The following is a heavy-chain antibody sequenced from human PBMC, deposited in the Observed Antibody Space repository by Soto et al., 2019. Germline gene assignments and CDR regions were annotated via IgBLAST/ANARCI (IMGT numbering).Heavy chain of an antibody. V-gene: IGHV3-23*01. Sequence: GGSLRLSCAASGFTFSSYAMSWVRQAPGKGLEWVSAISGSGGSTYYADSVKGRFTISRDNSKNTLYLQMNSLRAEDTAVYYCAKVNGVLDSSGYYPDAFDIWGQGTMVTVSS. D-gene: IGHD3-22*01. J-gene: IGHJ3*02. CDR3: AKVNGVLDSSGYYPDAFDI. CDR2: ISGSGGST. CDR1: GFTFSSYA.